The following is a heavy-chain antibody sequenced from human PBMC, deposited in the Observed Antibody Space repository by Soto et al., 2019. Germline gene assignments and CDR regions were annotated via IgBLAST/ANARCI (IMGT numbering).Heavy chain of an antibody. CDR2: IMGNSDRI. J-gene: IGHJ6*02. CDR3: GNDINRGGMDV. V-gene: IGHV3-9*01. Sequence: EVQLVESGGDLVQPGRSLRLPCVASGLTIHDHAMHWVRQAPGKGLEWLSRIMGNSDRIGYANSVKGRFTISRENAKNSLYLQMNSLTTEETAVYYCGNDINRGGMDVWGQGTTVTVSS. CDR1: GLTIHDHA. D-gene: IGHD3-16*02.